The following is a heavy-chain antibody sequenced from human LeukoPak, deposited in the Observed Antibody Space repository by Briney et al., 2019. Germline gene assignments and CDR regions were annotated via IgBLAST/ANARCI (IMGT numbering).Heavy chain of an antibody. D-gene: IGHD4-17*01. V-gene: IGHV4-31*03. CDR3: ARLGHGDYPNWFDP. CDR1: GGSISSGGYH. J-gene: IGHJ5*02. Sequence: SETLSLTCTVSGGSISSGGYHWSWIRQHPGKGLEWIGYIYYSGTTSYNPSLKSRVAISVDTSKKKFSLKVSSVTVADTAVYYRARLGHGDYPNWFDPWGQGTLVTVSS. CDR2: IYYSGTT.